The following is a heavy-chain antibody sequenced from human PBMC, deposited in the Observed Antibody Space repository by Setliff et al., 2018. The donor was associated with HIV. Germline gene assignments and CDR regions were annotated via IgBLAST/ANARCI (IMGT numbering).Heavy chain of an antibody. Sequence: ASVKVSCKASGYTFTSHGINWVRQAPGQGLEWMGWISTYNDNTNYAQKLQGRVTMTTETSTSTAYMELRSLRTDDTAVYYCARHDGLRSVHGAFDIWGQGTMVTDSS. V-gene: IGHV1-18*01. D-gene: IGHD4-17*01. J-gene: IGHJ3*02. CDR2: ISTYNDNT. CDR1: GYTFTSHG. CDR3: ARHDGLRSVHGAFDI.